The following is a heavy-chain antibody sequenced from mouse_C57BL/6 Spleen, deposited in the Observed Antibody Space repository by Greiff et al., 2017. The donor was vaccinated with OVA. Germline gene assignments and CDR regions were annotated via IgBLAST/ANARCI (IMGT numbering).Heavy chain of an antibody. CDR3: ARSLYYGNFAWFAD. J-gene: IGHJ3*01. CDR2: IRNKANGYTT. Sequence: EVQVVESGGGLVQPGGSLSLSCAASGFTFTDYYMSWVRQPPGKALEWLGFIRNKANGYTTEYSASVKGRFTISRDNSQSILYLQMNALRAEDSATYYCARSLYYGNFAWFADWGQGTLVTVSA. V-gene: IGHV7-3*01. D-gene: IGHD2-1*01. CDR1: GFTFTDYY.